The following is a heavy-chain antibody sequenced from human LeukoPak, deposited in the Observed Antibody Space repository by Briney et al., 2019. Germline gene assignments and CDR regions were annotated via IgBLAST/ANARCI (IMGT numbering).Heavy chain of an antibody. CDR1: GFPFSGYW. V-gene: IGHV3-74*01. CDR3: ARDTRSSPDY. Sequence: GGSLRLSCTASGFPFSGYWMHWVRQAPGKGLVWVSHIDSDGSSTNYADSVRGRFTISRDNAKNTLYLQMNSLRAEDTAVYYCARDTRSSPDYWGQGTLVTVSS. J-gene: IGHJ4*02. CDR2: IDSDGSST. D-gene: IGHD3-10*01.